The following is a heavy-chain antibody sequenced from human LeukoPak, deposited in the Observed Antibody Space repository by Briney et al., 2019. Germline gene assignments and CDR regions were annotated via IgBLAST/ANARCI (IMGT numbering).Heavy chain of an antibody. CDR2: IIPIFGIA. V-gene: IGHV1-69*04. CDR1: GGTSSSYA. D-gene: IGHD1-26*01. CDR3: ARALGSGSYSGYDAFDI. J-gene: IGHJ3*02. Sequence: ASVKVSCKASGGTSSSYAISWVRQAPGQGLEWMGRIIPIFGIANYAQKFQGRVTITADKSTSTAYMELSSLRSEDTAVYYCARALGSGSYSGYDAFDIWGQGTMVTVSS.